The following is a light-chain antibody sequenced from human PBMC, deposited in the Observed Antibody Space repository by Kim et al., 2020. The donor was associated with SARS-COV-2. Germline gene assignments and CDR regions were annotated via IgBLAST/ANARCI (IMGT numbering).Light chain of an antibody. CDR3: QHYGSSLRT. CDR1: QSITTTY. V-gene: IGKV3-20*01. CDR2: GAS. J-gene: IGKJ1*01. Sequence: SPGETATLSCRANQSITTTYLAWYQHKPGQAPRLLIYGASSRASGIPEKFTGRGSGTDFTLTISSLEPEDFAVYYCQHYGSSLRTFGQGTKVDIK.